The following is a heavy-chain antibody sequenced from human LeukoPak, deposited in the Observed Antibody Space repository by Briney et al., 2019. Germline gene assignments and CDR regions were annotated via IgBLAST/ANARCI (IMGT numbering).Heavy chain of an antibody. CDR3: AKDRTVGASYWYFDL. V-gene: IGHV3-74*01. CDR2: INSDGSST. D-gene: IGHD1-26*01. Sequence: GGSLRLSCAASGFTFSSYWMHWVRQAPGKGLVWVSRINSDGSSTSYADSVKGRFTISRDSSRNTLFLHMNTLRAEDTAIYYCAKDRTVGASYWYFDLWGRGTLVTVSS. J-gene: IGHJ2*01. CDR1: GFTFSSYW.